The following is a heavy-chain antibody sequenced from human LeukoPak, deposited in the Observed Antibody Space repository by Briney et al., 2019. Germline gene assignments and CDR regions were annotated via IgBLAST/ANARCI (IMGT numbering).Heavy chain of an antibody. J-gene: IGHJ4*02. D-gene: IGHD5-18*01. Sequence: GGSLRLSCAASGFTASSNYMSWVRQAPGKGLEWVSVTYSGGSTYYADSVKGRFTISRDNSKNTLYLQMNSLRAEDTAVYYCATKRGYNYGLDYWGQGTLVTVSS. CDR2: TYSGGST. V-gene: IGHV3-53*01. CDR3: ATKRGYNYGLDY. CDR1: GFTASSNY.